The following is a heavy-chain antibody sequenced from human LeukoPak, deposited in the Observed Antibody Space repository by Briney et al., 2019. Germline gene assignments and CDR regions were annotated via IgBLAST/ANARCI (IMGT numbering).Heavy chain of an antibody. CDR3: ARGAVAGNYYFDY. D-gene: IGHD6-19*01. J-gene: IGHJ4*02. CDR1: GGSISSSNW. CDR2: IYHSGST. Sequence: SETLSLTCAVSGGSISSSNWWSWVRQPPGKGLEWIGEIYHSGSTNYNPSLKSRVTISVDKSKNQFSLNLRSVTAADTAVYYCARGAVAGNYYFDYWGQGILVTVSS. V-gene: IGHV4-4*02.